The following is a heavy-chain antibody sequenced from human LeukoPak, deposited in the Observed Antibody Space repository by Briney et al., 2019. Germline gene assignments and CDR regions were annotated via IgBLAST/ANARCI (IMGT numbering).Heavy chain of an antibody. D-gene: IGHD2-15*01. Sequence: GGSLRLSCAASGFNFNSYSMNWVRQAPGKGLEWISYIGGRGDIMFYADSVKGRFTISRDNAKNSLFLQMNSLRAEDTAVYYCARVLRYCSGGNCYSGGLGYMDVWGKGTTVTISS. CDR3: ARVLRYCSGGNCYSGGLGYMDV. CDR2: IGGRGDIM. J-gene: IGHJ6*03. CDR1: GFNFNSYS. V-gene: IGHV3-48*04.